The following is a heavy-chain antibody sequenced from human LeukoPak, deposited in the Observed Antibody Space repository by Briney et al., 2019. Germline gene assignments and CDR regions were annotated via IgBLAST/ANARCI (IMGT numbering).Heavy chain of an antibody. CDR1: GGSISRYY. D-gene: IGHD5-12*01. CDR2: IYTSRST. CDR3: ARDWDGYSGYDSNWFDP. V-gene: IGHV4-4*07. J-gene: IGHJ5*02. Sequence: PSETLSLTCTVSGGSISRYYWSWIRQPAGKGLEWIGRIYTSRSTNYNPSLKSRVTMSVDTSKNQFSLKLSSVTAADTAVYYCARDWDGYSGYDSNWFDPWGQGTLVTVSS.